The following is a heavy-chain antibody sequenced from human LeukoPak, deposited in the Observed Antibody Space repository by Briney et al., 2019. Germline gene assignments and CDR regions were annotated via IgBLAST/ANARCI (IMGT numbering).Heavy chain of an antibody. CDR3: ARGPLVARTPIDY. D-gene: IGHD2-8*02. CDR2: IYYSGST. J-gene: IGHJ4*02. CDR1: GGSISCYY. V-gene: IGHV4-59*01. Sequence: SETLSLTCTVSGGSISCYYWSWIRQPPGKGLEWIGYIYYSGSTNYNPSLKSRVTISVDTSKNQFSLKLSSVTAADTAVYYCARGPLVARTPIDYWGQGTLVTVSS.